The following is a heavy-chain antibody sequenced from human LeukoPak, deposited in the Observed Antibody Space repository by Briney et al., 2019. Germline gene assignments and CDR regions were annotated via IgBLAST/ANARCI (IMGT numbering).Heavy chain of an antibody. Sequence: HGESLKISCKGSGYSFTSYWIGWVRQLPGKGLEWMGIIYPGDSDTRYSPSFQGQVTISADKSISTAYLQWSSLKASDTAMYYCARRNYYGSGIESYMDVWGKGTTVTISS. CDR2: IYPGDSDT. D-gene: IGHD3-10*01. J-gene: IGHJ6*03. V-gene: IGHV5-51*01. CDR1: GYSFTSYW. CDR3: ARRNYYGSGIESYMDV.